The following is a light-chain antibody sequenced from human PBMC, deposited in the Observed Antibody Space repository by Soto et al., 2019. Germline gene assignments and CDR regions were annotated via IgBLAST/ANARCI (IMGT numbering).Light chain of an antibody. V-gene: IGLV2-23*01. J-gene: IGLJ1*01. CDR3: CSYGGSITWV. Sequence: QSALTQPASVSGSPGQSITISCTGTSSDVGGYNYVSWYQQHPGKAPKLMIYEGTKRPSGVSNRFSGSKSGNTASLTISGLQAEDEADYYCCSYGGSITWVFGTGTKVTVL. CDR1: SSDVGGYNY. CDR2: EGT.